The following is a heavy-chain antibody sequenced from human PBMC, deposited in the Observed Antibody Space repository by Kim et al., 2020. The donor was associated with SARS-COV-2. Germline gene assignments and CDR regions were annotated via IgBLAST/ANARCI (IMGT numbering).Heavy chain of an antibody. V-gene: IGHV4-59*01. Sequence: GSTNYTPSLKSRVTISVDTSKNRFSLKLSSVTAADTAVYYCARVGGANDYWGQGTLVTVSS. J-gene: IGHJ4*02. CDR2: GST. CDR3: ARVGGANDY. D-gene: IGHD1-26*01.